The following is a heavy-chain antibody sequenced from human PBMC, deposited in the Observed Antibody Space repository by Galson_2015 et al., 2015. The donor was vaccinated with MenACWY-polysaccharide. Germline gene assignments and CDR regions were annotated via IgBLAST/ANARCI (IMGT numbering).Heavy chain of an antibody. V-gene: IGHV3-7*01. J-gene: IGHJ4*02. CDR1: GFTFNDFW. CDR3: ARDGGRTIGTTQRGY. CDR2: INQYGSEK. Sequence: SLRLSCAASGFTFNDFWLSWVRQAPRKGLEWVANINQYGSEKYYVDSVKGRFTISRDNAKNSLYLQMNSLRPEDTAVYYCARDGGRTIGTTQRGYWGQGTLVTVSS. D-gene: IGHD1-1*01.